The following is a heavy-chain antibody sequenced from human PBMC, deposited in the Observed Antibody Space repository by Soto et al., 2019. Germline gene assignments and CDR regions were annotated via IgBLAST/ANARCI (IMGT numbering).Heavy chain of an antibody. Sequence: SETLSLTCTVSGGSISSSSYYWGWIRQPPGKGLEWIGSIYYSGSTYYNPSLKSRVTISVDTSKNQFSLKLSSVTAADTAVYYCARLVSGTTFTPWDESGGYYFDYWGQGTLVTVSS. CDR3: ARLVSGTTFTPWDESGGYYFDY. CDR1: GGSISSSSYY. V-gene: IGHV4-39*01. D-gene: IGHD1-7*01. J-gene: IGHJ4*02. CDR2: IYYSGST.